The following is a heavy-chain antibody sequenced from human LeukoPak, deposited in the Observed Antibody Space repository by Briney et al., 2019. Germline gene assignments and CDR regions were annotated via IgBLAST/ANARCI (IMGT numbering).Heavy chain of an antibody. D-gene: IGHD4-11*01. CDR3: ARQGDYRAAFDI. Sequence: SETLSLTCTVSGGSISSYYWSWIRQPPGQGLEWIGYVYYSGSTNYLPSLESRVTISVDTSNNQFSLKLSSVTAADTAVYYCARQGDYRAAFDIWGQGTMVTVSS. V-gene: IGHV4-59*08. CDR1: GGSISSYY. CDR2: VYYSGST. J-gene: IGHJ3*02.